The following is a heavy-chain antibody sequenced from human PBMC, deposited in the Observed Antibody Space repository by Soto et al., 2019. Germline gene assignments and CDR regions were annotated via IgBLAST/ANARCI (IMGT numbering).Heavy chain of an antibody. Sequence: PGGSLRLSCAASGFSLSGFGMHWVRQAPGKGLEWVTIIWYDGNNKHYADSVKGRFTVSRDNSKNTVYLQMDSLRAEDTAVYYCARSPAQTSVLDYWGQGILVTVSS. V-gene: IGHV3-33*01. J-gene: IGHJ4*02. CDR2: IWYDGNNK. CDR3: ARSPAQTSVLDY. CDR1: GFSLSGFG.